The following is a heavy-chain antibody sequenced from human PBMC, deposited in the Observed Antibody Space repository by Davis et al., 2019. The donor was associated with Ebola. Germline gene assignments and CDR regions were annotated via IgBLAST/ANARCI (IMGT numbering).Heavy chain of an antibody. V-gene: IGHV1-2*02. CDR1: GYTFTGYY. Sequence: ASVTVSCKASGYTFTGYYMHWVRQAPGQAHEWMGWINPNSGGTNYAQKFQGRVTMTRDTSISTAYMELSRLRSDDTAVYYCARDRVPIVVVPAAKDAFDIWGQGTMVTVSS. D-gene: IGHD2-2*01. J-gene: IGHJ3*02. CDR3: ARDRVPIVVVPAAKDAFDI. CDR2: INPNSGGT.